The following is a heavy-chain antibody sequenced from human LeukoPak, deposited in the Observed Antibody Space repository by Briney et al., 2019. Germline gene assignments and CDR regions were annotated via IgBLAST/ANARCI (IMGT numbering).Heavy chain of an antibody. CDR2: ISGSGGST. V-gene: IGHV3-23*01. CDR1: GFTFSSYG. Sequence: PGGTLRLSCAASGFTFSSYGMSWVRQAPGKGLEWVSAISGSGGSTYYADSVKGRFTISRDNSKNTLYLQMNSLRAEDTAVYYCAKDRPKYYEGGFDPWGQGTLVTVSS. J-gene: IGHJ5*02. CDR3: AKDRPKYYEGGFDP. D-gene: IGHD3-22*01.